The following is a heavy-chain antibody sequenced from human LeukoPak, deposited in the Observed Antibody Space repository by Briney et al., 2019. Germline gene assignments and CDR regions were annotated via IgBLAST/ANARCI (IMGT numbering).Heavy chain of an antibody. Sequence: PGRSLRLSCAASGFSFSSYGIHWVRQAPGKGLGWVAVIGYDGSNKYYADSVKGRFTISRDNSKNTLYLQTNSLRTEDTAVYFCAKEIYYDSSAFFDYWGQGTLVTVSS. CDR2: IGYDGSNK. CDR1: GFSFSSYG. CDR3: AKEIYYDSSAFFDY. D-gene: IGHD3-22*01. J-gene: IGHJ4*02. V-gene: IGHV3-30*18.